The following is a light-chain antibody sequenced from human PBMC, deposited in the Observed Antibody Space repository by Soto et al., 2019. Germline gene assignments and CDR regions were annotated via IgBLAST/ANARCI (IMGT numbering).Light chain of an antibody. CDR2: NNN. J-gene: IGLJ2*01. CDR1: SSNIASNW. Sequence: QSVVTQAPSVSGTPGQRVTISCSGSSSNIASNWDYWYQQLPGTAPKLLIYNNNQRPSGVADRVSGSKSGTATSLAITGLRSDDEDVYYCATWDDALYTTIFGGGTQLTVL. V-gene: IGLV1-47*02. CDR3: ATWDDALYTTI.